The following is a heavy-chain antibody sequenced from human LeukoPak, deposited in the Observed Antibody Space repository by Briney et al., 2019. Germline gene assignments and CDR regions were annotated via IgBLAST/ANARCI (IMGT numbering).Heavy chain of an antibody. J-gene: IGHJ4*02. CDR3: ASKYTSTWDGDY. D-gene: IGHD6-13*01. Sequence: GGSLRLSCVASGFTFSSHEMNWVRQAPGKGLEWVSYISSSDSITYYADSVKGRFIISRDNAKNPLYLQMNSLRAEDTAVYYCASKYTSTWDGDYWGQGTLVTVSS. CDR2: ISSSDSIT. CDR1: GFTFSSHE. V-gene: IGHV3-48*03.